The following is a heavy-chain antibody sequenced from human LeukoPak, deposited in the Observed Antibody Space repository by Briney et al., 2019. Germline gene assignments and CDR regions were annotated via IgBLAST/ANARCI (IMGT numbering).Heavy chain of an antibody. J-gene: IGHJ4*02. CDR1: GYSFTTYW. D-gene: IGHD5-18*01. V-gene: IGHV5-51*01. CDR2: IYPDDSDT. Sequence: GESLKISCKASGYSFTTYWIAWVRQMPGKGLEWMGIIYPDDSDTRYSPSFQGQVTMSADKSISTAYLQWSSLKASDTAIYYCARPTGDTSMVAPLGYWGQGTLVTVSS. CDR3: ARPTGDTSMVAPLGY.